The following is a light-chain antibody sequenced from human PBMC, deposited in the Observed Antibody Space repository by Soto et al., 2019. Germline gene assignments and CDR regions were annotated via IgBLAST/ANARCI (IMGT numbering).Light chain of an antibody. CDR3: CTDAGSYKV. J-gene: IGLJ1*01. CDR1: SSDVGAYDY. Sequence: QSALTQPRSVSGYPGQSVTISCTGTSSDVGAYDYVSSDQQYPGKAPKLLLYHVSKRPSGVPDRLSGSKSGNTASLTISGLQAEYEADYYCCTDAGSYKVFGIGTKVTV. V-gene: IGLV2-11*01. CDR2: HVS.